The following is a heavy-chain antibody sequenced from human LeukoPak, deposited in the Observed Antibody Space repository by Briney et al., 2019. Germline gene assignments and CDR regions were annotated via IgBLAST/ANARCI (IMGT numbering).Heavy chain of an antibody. D-gene: IGHD6-13*01. CDR2: ISAYNGNT. V-gene: IGHV1-18*04. Sequence: ASVKVSCKASGYTFTSYGISWVRQAPGQGLEWMGWISAYNGNTNYAQKLHGRVTMTTDTSTSTAYMELRSLRSDDTAVYYCARDCYGSSCPGWFDPWGQGTLVTVSS. CDR3: ARDCYGSSCPGWFDP. CDR1: GYTFTSYG. J-gene: IGHJ5*02.